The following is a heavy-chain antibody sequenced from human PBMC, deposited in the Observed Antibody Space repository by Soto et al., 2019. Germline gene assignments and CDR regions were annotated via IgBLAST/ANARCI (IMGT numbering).Heavy chain of an antibody. CDR1: GGTFSSYA. V-gene: IGHV1-69*12. J-gene: IGHJ6*02. D-gene: IGHD2-15*01. CDR2: IIPIFGTA. CDR3: ARGRDCSFYYYYGLDV. Sequence: QVQLVQSGAEVKKPGSSVKVSCKASGGTFSSYAINWVRQAPGQGLEWMGGIIPIFGTANYAQKFQDRVTITADESTSTASMDLSSLRSDDTAVYYCARGRDCSFYYYYGLDVWGQGPTVTVSS.